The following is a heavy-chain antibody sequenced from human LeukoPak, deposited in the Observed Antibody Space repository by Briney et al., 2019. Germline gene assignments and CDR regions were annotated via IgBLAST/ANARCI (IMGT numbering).Heavy chain of an antibody. J-gene: IGHJ4*02. CDR1: GFTFSSYA. V-gene: IGHV3-30-3*01. CDR2: ISYDGSNK. D-gene: IGHD3-9*01. Sequence: GGSLRLSCAASGFTFSSYAMHWVRQAPGKGLEWVAVISYDGSNKYYADSVKGRFTISRDNSKNTLYLQMNSLRAEDTAVYYCAKTPVKQDYDILTGYAYYFDYWGQGTLVTVSS. CDR3: AKTPVKQDYDILTGYAYYFDY.